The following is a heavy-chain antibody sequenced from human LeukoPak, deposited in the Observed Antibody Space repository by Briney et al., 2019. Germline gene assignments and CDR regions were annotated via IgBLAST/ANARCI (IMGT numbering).Heavy chain of an antibody. D-gene: IGHD3-22*01. CDR1: GFTFSSYG. V-gene: IGHV3-30*02. CDR2: IRYDGSNK. Sequence: PGGSLRLSCAASGFTFSSYGMHWVRQAPGKGLEWVAFIRYDGSNKYYADSVKGRFTISRDNSKNTLYLQMNSLRAEDTAVYYCARVAYYYDSAGKSLKFFYGMDVWGQGTTVTVS. CDR3: ARVAYYYDSAGKSLKFFYGMDV. J-gene: IGHJ6*02.